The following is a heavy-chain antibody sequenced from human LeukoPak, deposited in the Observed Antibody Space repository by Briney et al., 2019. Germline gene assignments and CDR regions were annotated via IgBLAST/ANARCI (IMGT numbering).Heavy chain of an antibody. CDR1: GYTFTSYD. CDR3: ARVVLWSGSEYYYHMDV. CDR2: MNPNSGNT. Sequence: GASVKVSCKASGYTFTSYDINWVRQATGQGLEWMGWMNPNSGNTGYAQKFQGRVTMTRNTSISTAYMELSSLRSEDTAVYYCARVVLWSGSEYYYHMDVWGKGTTVTVSS. V-gene: IGHV1-8*01. D-gene: IGHD3-3*01. J-gene: IGHJ6*03.